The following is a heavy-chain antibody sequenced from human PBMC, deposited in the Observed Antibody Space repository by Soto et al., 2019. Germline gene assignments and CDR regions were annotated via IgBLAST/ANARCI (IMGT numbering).Heavy chain of an antibody. J-gene: IGHJ6*02. Sequence: ESGGGLVQPGGSLRLSCAASGFTFSSYEMNWVRQAPGKGLEWVSYISSSGSTIYYADSVKGRFTISRDNAKNSLYLQMNSLRAEDTAVYYCARSGGIVVVPAATQGVGMDVWGQGTTVTVSS. CDR2: ISSSGSTI. D-gene: IGHD2-2*01. V-gene: IGHV3-48*03. CDR1: GFTFSSYE. CDR3: ARSGGIVVVPAATQGVGMDV.